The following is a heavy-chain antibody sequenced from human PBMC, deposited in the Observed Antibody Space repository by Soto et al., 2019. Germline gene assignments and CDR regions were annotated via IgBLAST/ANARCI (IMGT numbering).Heavy chain of an antibody. J-gene: IGHJ5*02. CDR2: IFSNDEK. CDR3: ARIQNRHDYGPGRFDP. CDR1: GFSLSNARMG. V-gene: IGHV2-26*01. D-gene: IGHD4-17*01. Sequence: GSGPTLVNPTETLTLTCTVSGFSLSNARMGVSWIRQPPGKALEWLARIFSNDEKSYSTSLKSRLTISKDTSKSQVVLTMTNMDPVDTATYYCARIQNRHDYGPGRFDPWGQGTLVTVSS.